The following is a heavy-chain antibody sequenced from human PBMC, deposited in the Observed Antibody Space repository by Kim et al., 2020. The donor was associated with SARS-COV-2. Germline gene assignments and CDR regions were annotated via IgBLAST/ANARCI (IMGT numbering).Heavy chain of an antibody. J-gene: IGHJ6*02. CDR2: ISSSSSYT. CDR3: ARWGSYYDPRGDNGMDV. V-gene: IGHV3-11*06. CDR1: GFTFSDYY. D-gene: IGHD3-3*01. Sequence: GGSLRLSCAASGFTFSDYYMSWIRQAPGKGLEWVSYISSSSSYTNYADSVKGRFTISRDNAKNSLYLQMNSLRAEDTAVYYCARWGSYYDPRGDNGMDVWGQGTTVTVSS.